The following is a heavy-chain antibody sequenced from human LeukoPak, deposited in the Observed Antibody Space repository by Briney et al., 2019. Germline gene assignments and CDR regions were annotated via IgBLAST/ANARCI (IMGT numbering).Heavy chain of an antibody. CDR2: IYYSGST. J-gene: IGHJ4*02. V-gene: IGHV4-39*01. Sequence: SETLSLTCTVSGGSISSSSYYWGWVRQSPGKGLEWIGSIYYSGSTYYNPSLKNRVTISVDTSKNQFSLKLSSVTAADTAVYYCARGDCSGGSCYLFDYWGQGALVTVSS. D-gene: IGHD2-15*01. CDR3: ARGDCSGGSCYLFDY. CDR1: GGSISSSSYY.